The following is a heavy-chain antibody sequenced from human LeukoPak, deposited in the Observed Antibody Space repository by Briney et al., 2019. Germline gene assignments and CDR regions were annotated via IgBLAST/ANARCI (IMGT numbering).Heavy chain of an antibody. CDR2: IGTAGDT. D-gene: IGHD3-10*01. J-gene: IGHJ3*02. Sequence: GGSLRLSCAASGFTFSSYDMHWVRQATGKGLEWVSAIGTAGDTYYPGSVKGRFTISRENAKNSLYLQMNSLRAEDTAVYYCARSVLLWFGELFDPFDIWGQGTMVTVSS. V-gene: IGHV3-13*01. CDR1: GFTFSSYD. CDR3: ARSVLLWFGELFDPFDI.